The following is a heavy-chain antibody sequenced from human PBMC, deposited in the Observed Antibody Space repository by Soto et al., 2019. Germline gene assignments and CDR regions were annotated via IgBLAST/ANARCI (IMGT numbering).Heavy chain of an antibody. D-gene: IGHD6-13*01. CDR2: INHSGST. J-gene: IGHJ6*02. V-gene: IGHV4-34*01. CDR3: ARGKHSSSWYAYYYGMDV. Sequence: QVQLQQWGAGLLKPSETLSLTCAVYGGSFSGYYWSWIRQPPGKGLEWIGEINHSGSTNYNPSLRSRVTISVDTSKNQFSLKLSSVTAADTAVYYCARGKHSSSWYAYYYGMDVWGQGTTVTVSS. CDR1: GGSFSGYY.